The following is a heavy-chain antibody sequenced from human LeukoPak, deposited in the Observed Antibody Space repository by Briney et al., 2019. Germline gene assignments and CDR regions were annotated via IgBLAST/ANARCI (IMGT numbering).Heavy chain of an antibody. D-gene: IGHD3-22*01. Sequence: ASVKVSCKASGYTFTSYDINWVRQATGQGLEWMGWMNPNSGNTGYAQKFQGRVTMTRNTSISTAYMELSSLRSEDTAVYYCARSTVPPYGSSGGEDDYWGQGTLVTVSS. CDR3: ARSTVPPYGSSGGEDDY. CDR2: MNPNSGNT. CDR1: GYTFTSYD. V-gene: IGHV1-8*01. J-gene: IGHJ4*02.